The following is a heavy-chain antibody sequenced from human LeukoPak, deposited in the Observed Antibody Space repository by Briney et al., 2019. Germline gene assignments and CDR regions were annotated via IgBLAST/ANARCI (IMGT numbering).Heavy chain of an antibody. CDR1: GYTFTDHF. CDR3: ARGKYKNAVDY. Sequence: ASVKVSCKPSGYTFTDHFIHCVRQAPGEGLEWMGRIDPKSGVRNYPQKFQGRVAMTTDTSINTVYMELTSLRSDDTAVYYCARGKYKNAVDYWGQGTRVTVST. J-gene: IGHJ4*02. V-gene: IGHV1-2*06. CDR2: IDPKSGVR. D-gene: IGHD1-1*01.